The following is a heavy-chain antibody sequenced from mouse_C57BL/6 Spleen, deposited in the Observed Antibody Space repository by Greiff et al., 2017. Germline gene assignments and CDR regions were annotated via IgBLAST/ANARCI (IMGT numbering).Heavy chain of an antibody. D-gene: IGHD1-1*01. Sequence: VQLQQSGPSLVRPSQTLSLTCTVTGFSINSDCYWIWIRQFPGNKLEYIGYTFYSGITYYNPSLESRTYITRDTSKNQFSLKLSSVTTEDTATYYCARGVRYGSSYGDWYFDVWGTGTTVTVSS. CDR3: ARGVRYGSSYGDWYFDV. CDR2: TFYSGIT. V-gene: IGHV3-3*01. J-gene: IGHJ1*03. CDR1: GFSINSDCY.